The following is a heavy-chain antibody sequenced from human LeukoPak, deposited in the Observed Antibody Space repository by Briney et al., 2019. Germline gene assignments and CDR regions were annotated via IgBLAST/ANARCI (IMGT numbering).Heavy chain of an antibody. Sequence: GGSLRLSCAASGFTFSSYSMNWVRQAPGKGLEWVSYISSSSSTIYYADSVKGRFTISRDNAKNSLYLQMNSLRAEDTAVYYCARDRSSRYNWNYGPDYWGQGTLVTVSS. CDR3: ARDRSSRYNWNYGPDY. CDR2: ISSSSSTI. J-gene: IGHJ4*02. CDR1: GFTFSSYS. V-gene: IGHV3-48*01. D-gene: IGHD1-7*01.